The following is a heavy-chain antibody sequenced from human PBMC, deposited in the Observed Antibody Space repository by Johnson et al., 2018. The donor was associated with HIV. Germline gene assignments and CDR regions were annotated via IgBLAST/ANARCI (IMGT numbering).Heavy chain of an antibody. J-gene: IGHJ3*02. CDR1: GLNVSGHY. V-gene: IGHV3-66*02. Sequence: VLLVESGGGLVKPGGSLRLSCAASGLNVSGHYMSWVRQSPGKGLEWVSVIYSGGSTYYADSVKGRFTISRDNSKNTLYLQMNSLRAEDTAVYYCAREVGSWYSSSSGAFDIWGQGTMVTVSS. CDR2: IYSGGST. CDR3: AREVGSWYSSSSGAFDI. D-gene: IGHD6-6*01.